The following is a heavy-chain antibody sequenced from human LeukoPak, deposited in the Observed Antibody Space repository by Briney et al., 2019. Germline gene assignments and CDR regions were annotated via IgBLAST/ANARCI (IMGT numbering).Heavy chain of an antibody. V-gene: IGHV3-21*01. D-gene: IGHD3-16*01. CDR3: VRDNARVMITSYCDY. CDR2: ISSSSVYI. J-gene: IGHJ4*02. Sequence: GGSLRLSCAASGFTFSSYSMNWVRQAPGKGLEWVSSISSSSVYIFHADSVKGRFTISRDNAKNSVYLQMNSLRAEDTAVYYCVRDNARVMITSYCDYWGQGTLVTVSS. CDR1: GFTFSSYS.